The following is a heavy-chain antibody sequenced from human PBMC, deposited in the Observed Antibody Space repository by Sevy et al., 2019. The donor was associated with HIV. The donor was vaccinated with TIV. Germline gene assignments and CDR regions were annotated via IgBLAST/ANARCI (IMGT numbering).Heavy chain of an antibody. J-gene: IGHJ4*02. V-gene: IGHV3-7*01. CDR2: IKEDGSEK. CDR3: ARDWGSVH. CDR1: GFTFSTYW. Sequence: GGSLRLSCTASGFTFSTYWMTWVRQAPGKGLEWVANIKEDGSEKYYVDSVKGRFTISRDNAKNSLYLQMNSLRAEDTAVYYCARDWGSVHWGQGTLVTVSS. D-gene: IGHD3-16*01.